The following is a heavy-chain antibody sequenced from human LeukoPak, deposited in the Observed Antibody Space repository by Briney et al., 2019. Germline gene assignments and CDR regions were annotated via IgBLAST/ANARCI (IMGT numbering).Heavy chain of an antibody. CDR1: GGAFSGYY. CDR2: INHIGST. D-gene: IGHD6-13*01. V-gene: IGHV4-34*01. J-gene: IGHJ2*01. CDR3: ARHADDSSSWYYPLNWYFDL. Sequence: PSETLSLTCAVYGGAFSGYYWSWIRQPPGKGLEWIGEINHIGSTNYNPSLKSRVTISVDTSKNQFSLKLSSVTAADTAVYYCARHADDSSSWYYPLNWYFDLWGRGTLVTVSS.